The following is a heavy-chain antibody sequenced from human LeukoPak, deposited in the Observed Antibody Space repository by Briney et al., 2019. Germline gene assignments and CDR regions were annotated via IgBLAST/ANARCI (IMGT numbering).Heavy chain of an antibody. CDR1: GYTFTSYA. CDR3: ARSLGTYWGKDFLNWFDP. J-gene: IGHJ5*02. CDR2: MNPNSGNT. V-gene: IGHV1-8*02. D-gene: IGHD3-16*01. Sequence: GASVKVSCKASGYTFTSYAMHWVRQAPGQGLEWMGWMNPNSGNTGYAQKFQGRVTMTRNTSLNTAYMELTSLKSEDTAVYYCARSLGTYWGKDFLNWFDPWGQGTLVTVSS.